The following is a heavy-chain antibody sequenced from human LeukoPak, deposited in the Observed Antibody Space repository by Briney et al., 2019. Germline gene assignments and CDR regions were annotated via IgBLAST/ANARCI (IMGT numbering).Heavy chain of an antibody. CDR2: ISSSGSTI. CDR1: GFTFSDYY. D-gene: IGHD3-22*01. CDR3: ARAQGYYYDSSGYWGY. J-gene: IGHJ4*02. V-gene: IGHV3-11*01. Sequence: GGSLRLSCAASGFTFSDYYMSWLRQAPGKGLEWVSYISSSGSTIYYADSVKGRFTISRDNAKNSLYLQMNSLRAEDTAVYYCARAQGYYYDSSGYWGYWGQGTLVTVSS.